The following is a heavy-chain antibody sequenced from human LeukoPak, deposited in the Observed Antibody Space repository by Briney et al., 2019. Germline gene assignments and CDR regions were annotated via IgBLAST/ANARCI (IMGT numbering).Heavy chain of an antibody. CDR3: ARGSSAGASLRHDY. CDR2: IEQDGSEE. D-gene: IGHD1-26*01. CDR1: RFTFSSYW. Sequence: GGSLRLSCAASRFTFSSYWMSWVRQAPGPGLGGVANIEQDGSEENLVDSVQARFTISRDNAKKSLYLQMNSLRAEDTAVYYCARGSSAGASLRHDYWGQGTLVTVSS. V-gene: IGHV3-7*01. J-gene: IGHJ4*02.